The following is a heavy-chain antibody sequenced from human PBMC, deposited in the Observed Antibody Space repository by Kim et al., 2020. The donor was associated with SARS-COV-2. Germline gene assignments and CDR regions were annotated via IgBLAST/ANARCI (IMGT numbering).Heavy chain of an antibody. CDR2: IRARVDGATT. Sequence: GGSLRLSCAASGFTFTNAWMRWVRQAPGKGLEWVGRIRARVDGATTDYAAPVQGRFTISRDDSKNTLPLKMNSLKTEDTAVYYCTTVGAWGQGTLVTVS. CDR1: GFTFTNAW. CDR3: TTVGA. J-gene: IGHJ5*02. V-gene: IGHV3-15*01.